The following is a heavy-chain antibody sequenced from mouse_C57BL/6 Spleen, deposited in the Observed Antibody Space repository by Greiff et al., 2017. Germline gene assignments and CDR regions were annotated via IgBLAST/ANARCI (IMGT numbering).Heavy chain of an antibody. CDR2: IRNKANGYTT. Sequence: EVNVVESGGGLVQPGGSLSLSCAASGFTFTDYYMSWVRQPPGKALEWLGFIRNKANGYTTEYSASVKGRFTSSRDNSQSILYLQMNALRAEDRATYYCARWVINYAMDYWGQGTSGTVSS. D-gene: IGHD2-4*01. J-gene: IGHJ4*01. CDR3: ARWVINYAMDY. V-gene: IGHV7-3*01. CDR1: GFTFTDYY.